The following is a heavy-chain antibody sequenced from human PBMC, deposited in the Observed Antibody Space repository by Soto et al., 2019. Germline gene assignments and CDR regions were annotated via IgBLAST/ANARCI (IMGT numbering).Heavy chain of an antibody. CDR2: IYHSGST. CDR1: GGSISSGGYS. D-gene: IGHD6-6*01. CDR3: ASVPDY. Sequence: SETLSLTCAVSGGSISSGGYSWSWIRQPLGKGLEWIGYIYHSGSTYYNPSLKSRVTISVDRSKNQFSLKLSSVTAAETAVYYCASVPDYWGQGTLVTVS. J-gene: IGHJ4*02. V-gene: IGHV4-30-2*01.